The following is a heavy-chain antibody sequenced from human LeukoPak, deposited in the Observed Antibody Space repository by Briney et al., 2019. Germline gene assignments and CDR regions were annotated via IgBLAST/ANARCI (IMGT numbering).Heavy chain of an antibody. CDR2: IYPGDSDT. V-gene: IGHV5-51*01. CDR3: ARLRVLTIHPGAFEI. D-gene: IGHD4/OR15-4a*01. Sequence: GDSLRISGQGFGYSFTTYWSGWVRQSPGQGLEWVGIIYPGDSDTRYSPSFQGRINISVDKSTGSGYLQWDSLRASDTAMYYCARLRVLTIHPGAFEIWGQGTMVTVSS. J-gene: IGHJ3*02. CDR1: GYSFTTYW.